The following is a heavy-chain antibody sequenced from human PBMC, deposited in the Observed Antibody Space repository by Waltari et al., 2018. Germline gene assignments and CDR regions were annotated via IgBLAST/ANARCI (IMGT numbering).Heavy chain of an antibody. Sequence: EVQLVESGGGLVQPGGSLRLSCAASGFTLSHYWMGWVRQAPGKGREGVAGRKEDGGRIDCVDAVKGRFTNSRDNAKSTLDLQMNSLGAEDTTVFYCVRNRGWQQFDFWGQGTLGTVAS. CDR1: GFTLSHYW. V-gene: IGHV3-7*01. CDR3: VRNRGWQQFDF. J-gene: IGHJ4*02. D-gene: IGHD2-15*01. CDR2: RKEDGGRI.